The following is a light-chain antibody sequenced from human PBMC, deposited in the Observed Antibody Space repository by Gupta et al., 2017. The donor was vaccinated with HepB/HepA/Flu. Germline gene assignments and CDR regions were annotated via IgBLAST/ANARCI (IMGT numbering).Light chain of an antibody. CDR2: DVS. CDR1: SSDIDSYNY. Sequence: QSALTQPASVSGSPGRSITISCIGTSSDIDSYNYVSWYQQHPGKAPKLMIYDVSDRPSGVSDRFSGSKSGNTASLTISGLQAEDEADYYCSSYTSSRTLVFGGGTKLTVL. CDR3: SSYTSSRTLV. V-gene: IGLV2-14*01. J-gene: IGLJ2*01.